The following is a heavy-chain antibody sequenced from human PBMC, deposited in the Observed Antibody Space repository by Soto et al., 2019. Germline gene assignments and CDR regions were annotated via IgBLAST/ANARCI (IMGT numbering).Heavy chain of an antibody. D-gene: IGHD4-4*01. V-gene: IGHV3-7*03. Sequence: GGALRLSCAASGFTFSSYWMSWVRQAPGKGLEWVANIKQDGSEKYYADSVKGRFTISRDNSKNTLYLQMNSLRAEDTAVYYCARSRDGYSFYFYYGMDGWGQGTTVTVSS. CDR3: ARSRDGYSFYFYYGMDG. J-gene: IGHJ6*02. CDR2: IKQDGSEK. CDR1: GFTFSSYW.